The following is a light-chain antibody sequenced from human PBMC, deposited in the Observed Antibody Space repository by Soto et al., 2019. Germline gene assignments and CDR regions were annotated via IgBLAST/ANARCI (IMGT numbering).Light chain of an antibody. Sequence: QSVLTQPPSASGTPGQRVTTPGPGATSNVGGNTVSWYQQLPGTAPKVLIYSDDQRPSGVPDRFSGSRSGSSASLAISGLQSGDEADYYCASWEDSLNGWVIGGGTKLTVL. J-gene: IGLJ3*02. CDR3: ASWEDSLNGWV. CDR1: TSNVGGNT. CDR2: SDD. V-gene: IGLV1-44*01.